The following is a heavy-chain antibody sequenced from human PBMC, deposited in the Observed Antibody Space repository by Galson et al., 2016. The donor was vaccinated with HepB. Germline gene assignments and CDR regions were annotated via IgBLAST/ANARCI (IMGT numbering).Heavy chain of an antibody. J-gene: IGHJ4*02. CDR2: ISYDGSNN. V-gene: IGHV3-30*18. CDR1: GFTFSRYG. Sequence: SLRLSCAVSGFTFSRYGMYWVHQAPAKGLEWVALISYDGSNNYYADSVKGRFTISRDNSKNTLYLQMNSLRAEDTAVYYCAKEGCYYDSSGCGFDYWGQGTLVTVSS. D-gene: IGHD3-22*01. CDR3: AKEGCYYDSSGCGFDY.